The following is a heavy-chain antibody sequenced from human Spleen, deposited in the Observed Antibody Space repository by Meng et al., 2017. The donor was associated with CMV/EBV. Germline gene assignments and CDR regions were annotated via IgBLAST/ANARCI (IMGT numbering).Heavy chain of an antibody. Sequence: GSLRLSCTVSGGSISSYYWSWIRQPPGKGLEWIGYIYYSGSTNYNPSLKSRVTISVDTSKNQFSLKLSSVTAADTAVYYCAYYDFWSGYPAYWGQGTLVTVSS. CDR3: AYYDFWSGYPAY. V-gene: IGHV4-59*01. D-gene: IGHD3-3*01. J-gene: IGHJ4*02. CDR2: IYYSGST. CDR1: GGSISSYY.